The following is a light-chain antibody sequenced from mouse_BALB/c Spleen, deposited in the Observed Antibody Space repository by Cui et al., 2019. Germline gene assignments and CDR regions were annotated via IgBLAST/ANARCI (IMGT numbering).Light chain of an antibody. CDR2: RAS. CDR3: QQSNEDPYT. CDR1: ESVYSYGNSF. J-gene: IGKJ2*01. V-gene: IGKV3-5*01. Sequence: DIVLTQSPASLAVSLGQRATISCRASESVYSYGNSFMHWYQQKPGQPPKLLIYRASNLESGIPARFSGSGSRTDFTLTINPVEADDVATYYCQQSNEDPYTFGGGTKLEIK.